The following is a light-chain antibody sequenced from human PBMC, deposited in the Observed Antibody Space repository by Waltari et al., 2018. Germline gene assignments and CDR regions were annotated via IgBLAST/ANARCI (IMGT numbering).Light chain of an antibody. CDR3: NSRDSNGNPFV. J-gene: IGLJ1*01. Sequence: SSDLTQDPAVSVALGQTVRITCQGDSLRSYYANWYRQKPEQAPLLVMYGKNNRPSGIPDRFSGSYSGDTASLTITGAQAEDEADYYCNSRDSNGNPFVFGPATKVTVL. V-gene: IGLV3-19*01. CDR1: SLRSYY. CDR2: GKN.